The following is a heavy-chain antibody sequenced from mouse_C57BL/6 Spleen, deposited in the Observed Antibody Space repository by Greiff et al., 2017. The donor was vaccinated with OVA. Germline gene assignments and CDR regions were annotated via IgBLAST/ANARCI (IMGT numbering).Heavy chain of an antibody. D-gene: IGHD1-1*01. CDR2: INPGSGGT. CDR3: ARRGNYYGSRDFDY. J-gene: IGHJ2*01. V-gene: IGHV1-54*01. Sequence: VKLQESGAELVRPGTSVKVSCKASGYAFTNYLIEWVKQRPGQGLEWIGVINPGSGGTNYNEKFKGKATLTADKSSSTAYMQLSSLTSEDSAVYFCARRGNYYGSRDFDYWGQGTTLTVSS. CDR1: GYAFTNYL.